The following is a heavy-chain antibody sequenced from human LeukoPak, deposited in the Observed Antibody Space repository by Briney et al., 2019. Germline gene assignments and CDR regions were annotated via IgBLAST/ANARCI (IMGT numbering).Heavy chain of an antibody. CDR3: TTSVREYFQH. D-gene: IGHD4-11*01. CDR2: IYSGGST. Sequence: GGSLRLSCAASGFTVSSKYMSWVRQAPGKGLEWVSIIYSGGSTFYADSVKGRFTISRDNSKNTLYLQMNSLKTEDTAVYYCTTSVREYFQHWGQGTLVTVSS. CDR1: GFTVSSKY. V-gene: IGHV3-53*01. J-gene: IGHJ1*01.